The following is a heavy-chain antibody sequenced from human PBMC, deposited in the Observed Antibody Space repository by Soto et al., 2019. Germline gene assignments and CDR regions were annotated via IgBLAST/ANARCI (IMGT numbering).Heavy chain of an antibody. CDR1: GFTFSDYY. Sequence: GGSLRLSCAASGFTFSDYYMSWIRQAPGRGLEWVSYINSRSSYTNYEDSVKARLTISRDNAKNSLYLQMNSLRAEDTAVYYCARGGDIVVVPQDSWGQGTLVTVSS. CDR2: INSRSSYT. V-gene: IGHV3-11*06. D-gene: IGHD2-2*01. J-gene: IGHJ4*02. CDR3: ARGGDIVVVPQDS.